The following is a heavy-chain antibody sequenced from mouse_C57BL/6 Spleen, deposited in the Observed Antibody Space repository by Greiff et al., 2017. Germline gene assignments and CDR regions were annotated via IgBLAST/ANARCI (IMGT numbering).Heavy chain of an antibody. V-gene: IGHV1-52*01. J-gene: IGHJ2*01. D-gene: IGHD4-1*01. CDR1: GYTFTSYW. CDR3: ARGGNWYYFDY. Sequence: QVQLKQPGAELVRPGSSVKLSCKASGYTFTSYWMHWVKQRPIQGLEWIGNIDPSDSETHYNQKFKDKATLTVDKSSSTAYMQLSSLTSEDSAVYYCARGGNWYYFDYWGKGTTLTVSS. CDR2: IDPSDSET.